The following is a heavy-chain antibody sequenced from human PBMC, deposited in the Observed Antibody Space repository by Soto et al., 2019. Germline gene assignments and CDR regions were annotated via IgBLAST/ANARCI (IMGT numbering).Heavy chain of an antibody. D-gene: IGHD4-17*01. J-gene: IGHJ4*02. CDR2: IYHSGST. CDR1: GGSISSGCYS. V-gene: IGHV4-30-2*01. Sequence: QLQLPESGSGLVKPSQTLSLTCAVSGGSISSGCYSWSWIRQPPGKGLEWIGYIYHSGSTYYNPSPKSRVTISGDRSKNQFSLKLSSVTAADTAVYYCARASTTVTTLDYWGQGTLGSVSS. CDR3: ARASTTVTTLDY.